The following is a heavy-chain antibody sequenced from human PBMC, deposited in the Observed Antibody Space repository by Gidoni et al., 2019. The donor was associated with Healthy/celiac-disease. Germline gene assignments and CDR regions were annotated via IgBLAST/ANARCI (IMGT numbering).Heavy chain of an antibody. J-gene: IGHJ3*02. Sequence: EVQLVESGGGCVQPGGSLRLSRAASGITLRSYAMHLVRQATGKGLEWVSAIGTAGDTYYPGSVNGRFTISRENAKNSLYLQMNSLRAGDTAVYYCARAGGYYYGSGRNVPGACDIWGQGTMVTVSS. CDR1: GITLRSYA. V-gene: IGHV3-13*04. CDR3: ARAGGYYYGSGRNVPGACDI. CDR2: IGTAGDT. D-gene: IGHD3-10*01.